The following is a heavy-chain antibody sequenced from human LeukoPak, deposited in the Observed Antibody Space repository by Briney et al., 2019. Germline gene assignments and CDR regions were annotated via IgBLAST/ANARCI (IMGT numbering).Heavy chain of an antibody. CDR3: AGTHYFDSSGYYYSGGFFDC. J-gene: IGHJ4*02. D-gene: IGHD3-22*01. CDR1: GFTVSGNY. CDR2: IYSDDST. Sequence: GGSLRLSCAASGFTVSGNYMNWVSQAPGKGLEWVSLIYSDDSTYYADSVKGRFTVSRDNSKSTLYLQMNSLTAEDTAVYYCAGTHYFDSSGYYYSGGFFDCWGQGTLVTVSS. V-gene: IGHV3-53*01.